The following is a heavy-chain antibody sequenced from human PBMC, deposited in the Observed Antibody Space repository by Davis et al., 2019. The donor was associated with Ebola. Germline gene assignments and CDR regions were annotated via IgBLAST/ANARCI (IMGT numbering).Heavy chain of an antibody. CDR3: ASLRRTITGMDDAFDI. V-gene: IGHV5-51*01. CDR2: IYTGDSAT. D-gene: IGHD2-8*02. CDR1: GYSFTSHW. Sequence: GESLKISCKGSGYSFTSHWIGWVRQMPGKGLEWMGIIYTGDSATRYSPSFRGQVTISADKSTKTAFLVWTGLKASDTAMYYCASLRRTITGMDDAFDIWGQGTMVTVSS. J-gene: IGHJ3*02.